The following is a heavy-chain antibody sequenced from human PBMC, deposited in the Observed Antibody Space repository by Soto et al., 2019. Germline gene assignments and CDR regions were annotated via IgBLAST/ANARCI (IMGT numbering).Heavy chain of an antibody. D-gene: IGHD2-15*01. Sequence: GGSLRLSCAASGFTFSSYAMHWVRQAPGKGLEWVAVISYDGSNKYYADSVKGRFTISRDNSKNTLYLQMNSLRAEDTAVYYCARDIESTDIVVVVAADYWGQGTLVTVSS. V-gene: IGHV3-30-3*01. CDR1: GFTFSSYA. J-gene: IGHJ4*02. CDR2: ISYDGSNK. CDR3: ARDIESTDIVVVVAADY.